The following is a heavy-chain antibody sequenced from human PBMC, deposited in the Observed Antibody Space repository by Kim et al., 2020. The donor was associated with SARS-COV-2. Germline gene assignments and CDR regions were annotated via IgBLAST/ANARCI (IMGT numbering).Heavy chain of an antibody. J-gene: IGHJ6*02. CDR3: ASTGEYYYYGMDV. Sequence: YADSVKGRFTISRDNAKNSLYLQMNSLRAEDTAVYYCASTGEYYYYGMDVWGQGTTVTVSS. V-gene: IGHV3-11*04.